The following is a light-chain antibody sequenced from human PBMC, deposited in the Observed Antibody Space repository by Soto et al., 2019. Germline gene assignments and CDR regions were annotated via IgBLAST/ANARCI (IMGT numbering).Light chain of an antibody. CDR3: SSYISSSTYV. CDR1: SSDIGRYNY. V-gene: IGLV2-14*01. CDR2: DVS. J-gene: IGLJ1*01. Sequence: QSVLTQPASVSGSPGQSITISCIGTSSDIGRYNYVSWYQQYPGKATKFMIYDVSNRPSGVSNRFSGSKSGNTDSLTISGFQAEDEADYYCSSYISSSTYVFGTGTKVTVL.